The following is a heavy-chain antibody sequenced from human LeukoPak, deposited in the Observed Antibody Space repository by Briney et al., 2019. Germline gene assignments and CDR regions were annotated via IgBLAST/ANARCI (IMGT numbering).Heavy chain of an antibody. V-gene: IGHV5-51*01. Sequence: GESLKISCKGSGYSFTSYWIGWVRQMPGKGLEWMGIIYPGDSDTRYSPSFQGQVTISADKSISTAYLQWSSLKASDTAMYYCARLRYCSGGSCPIIPDYWGQGTLVTVSS. CDR2: IYPGDSDT. CDR1: GYSFTSYW. CDR3: ARLRYCSGGSCPIIPDY. D-gene: IGHD2-15*01. J-gene: IGHJ4*02.